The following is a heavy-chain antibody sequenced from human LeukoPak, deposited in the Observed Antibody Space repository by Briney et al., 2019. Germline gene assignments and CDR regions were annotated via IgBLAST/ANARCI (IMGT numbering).Heavy chain of an antibody. Sequence: GGSLRLSCAASGFTFSSYAMSWARQAPGKGLEWVAVISYDGSNKYYADSVKGRFTISRDNSKNTLYLQMNSLRAEDTAVYYCAKDGGYDYLWRGTRDYFDYWGQGTLVTVSS. D-gene: IGHD5-12*01. CDR1: GFTFSSYA. CDR3: AKDGGYDYLWRGTRDYFDY. V-gene: IGHV3-30*18. J-gene: IGHJ4*02. CDR2: ISYDGSNK.